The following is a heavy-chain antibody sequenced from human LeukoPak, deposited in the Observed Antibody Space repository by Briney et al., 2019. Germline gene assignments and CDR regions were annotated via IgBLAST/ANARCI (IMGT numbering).Heavy chain of an antibody. Sequence: GRSLRLSCAASGFTFSSYAMHWVCQAPGKGLEWVAVISYDGSNKYYADSVKGRFTISRDNSKNTLYLQMNSLRAEDTAVYYCARDPGWFGESMDYWGQGTLVTVSS. CDR2: ISYDGSNK. V-gene: IGHV3-30-3*01. CDR1: GFTFSSYA. CDR3: ARDPGWFGESMDY. D-gene: IGHD3-10*01. J-gene: IGHJ4*02.